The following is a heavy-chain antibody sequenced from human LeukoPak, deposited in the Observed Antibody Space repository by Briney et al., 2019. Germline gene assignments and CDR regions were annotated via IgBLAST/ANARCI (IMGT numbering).Heavy chain of an antibody. J-gene: IGHJ4*02. CDR3: AKDRGYCSGGSCYFRTVFDY. D-gene: IGHD2-15*01. Sequence: GGSLRLSCAASGFTFSSYAMSWVRQAPGKGLEWVSAISGSGGSTYYADSVKGRFTISRDNSKNTLYLQMNSLRAEDTAVYYCAKDRGYCSGGSCYFRTVFDYWGQGTLSPSPQ. CDR1: GFTFSSYA. V-gene: IGHV3-23*01. CDR2: ISGSGGST.